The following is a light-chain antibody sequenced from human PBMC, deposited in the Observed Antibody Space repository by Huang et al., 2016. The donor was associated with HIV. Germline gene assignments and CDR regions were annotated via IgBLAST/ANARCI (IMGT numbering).Light chain of an antibody. V-gene: IGKV3-11*01. J-gene: IGKJ5*01. CDR2: DAS. CDR3: QQRDS. Sequence: EIVLTQSPGTLSLSPGERATLSCRASQSVGRNLGWYQQKAGQTPRLVIYDASNRATGITARFSGSGSGTDFTLTISSLEPEDVAVYYCQQRDSFGQGTRLDIK. CDR1: QSVGRN.